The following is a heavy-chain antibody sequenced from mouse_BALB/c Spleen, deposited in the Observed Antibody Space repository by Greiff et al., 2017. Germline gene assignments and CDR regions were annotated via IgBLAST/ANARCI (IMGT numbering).Heavy chain of an antibody. CDR2: IDPETGGT. D-gene: IGHD2-14*01. V-gene: IGHV1-15*01. CDR1: GYTFTDYE. J-gene: IGHJ2*01. CDR3: TRFYRYFDY. Sequence: VKLMESGAELVRPGASVTLSCKASGYTFTDYEMHWVKQTPVHGLEWIGAIDPETGGTAYNQKFKGKATLTADKSSSSAYMELRSLTSEDSAVYYCTRFYRYFDYWGQGTTLTVSS.